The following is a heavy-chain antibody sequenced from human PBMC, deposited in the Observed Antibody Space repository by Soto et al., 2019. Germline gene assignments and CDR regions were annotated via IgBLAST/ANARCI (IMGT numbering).Heavy chain of an antibody. V-gene: IGHV5-51*01. J-gene: IGHJ5*02. D-gene: IGHD1-1*01. CDR3: ARDNVSNEGLFSFNQFHL. CDR2: IYLGDSDT. Sequence: PCESPITSCNGFGYIFTNYWIGWVRQMPGKGLEWVGTIYLGDSDTRYSPSFQGRVTISADKSISAAYLQWGSLKASDTAMYYCARDNVSNEGLFSFNQFHLLGQGNLGHGLL. CDR1: GYIFTNYW.